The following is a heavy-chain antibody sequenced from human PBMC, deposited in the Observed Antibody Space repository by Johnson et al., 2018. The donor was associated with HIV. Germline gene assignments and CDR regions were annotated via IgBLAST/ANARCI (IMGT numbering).Heavy chain of an antibody. V-gene: IGHV3-30*02. D-gene: IGHD6-13*01. CDR1: GFTFSSYD. J-gene: IGHJ3*02. CDR3: ATRQQLVPGAFDI. Sequence: QVQLVESGGGVVQPGRSLRVSCGASGFTFSSYDMHWVRQAPGKGLEWVTFIRYDGSNKYYADSVKGRFTISRDNSKNTLYLQMNSLRAEDTAVYYCATRQQLVPGAFDIWGQGTMVTVSS. CDR2: IRYDGSNK.